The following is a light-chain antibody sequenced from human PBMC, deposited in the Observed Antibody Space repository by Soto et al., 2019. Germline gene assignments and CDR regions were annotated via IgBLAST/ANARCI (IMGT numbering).Light chain of an antibody. V-gene: IGKV1-5*03. Sequence: DVQMTQSPLTLSASVGDRVTITCWASEEVRSWLAWYQQKPGKAPKLLIYKSSTLESGVPSRFSGYESGTDFTLTISSLQPEDVATYYCQQYNIYPFSFGPGTKVEVK. J-gene: IGKJ3*01. CDR2: KSS. CDR1: EEVRSW. CDR3: QQYNIYPFS.